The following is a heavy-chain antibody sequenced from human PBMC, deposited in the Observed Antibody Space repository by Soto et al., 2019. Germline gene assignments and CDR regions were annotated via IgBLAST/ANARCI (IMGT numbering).Heavy chain of an antibody. D-gene: IGHD3-10*01. CDR1: GYSFTSYW. V-gene: IGHV5-51*01. J-gene: IGHJ6*02. CDR3: ARPPFPGTRYYYYGMDV. CDR2: IYPGDSDT. Sequence: GESLKISCKGSGYSFTSYWIGWVRQMPGKGLEWMGIIYPGDSDTRYSPSFQGQVTISADKSISTAYLQWSSLKASDTAMYYCARPPFPGTRYYYYGMDVWGHGTTVTVSS.